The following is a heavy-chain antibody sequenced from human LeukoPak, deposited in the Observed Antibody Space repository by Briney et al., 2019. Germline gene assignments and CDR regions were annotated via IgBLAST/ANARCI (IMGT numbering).Heavy chain of an antibody. J-gene: IGHJ6*02. D-gene: IGHD2-15*01. CDR2: ISSSGSTI. V-gene: IGHV3-48*03. CDR3: AREISCSGGSCYDNYYYYGMDV. CDR1: GFTFSSYE. Sequence: GGSLRLSCAAYGFTFSSYEMNWVRQAPGKGLEWVSYISSSGSTIYYVDAVRGRFTISRDNAKNSLYLQMNSLRAEDTAVYYCAREISCSGGSCYDNYYYYGMDVWGQGTTVTVS.